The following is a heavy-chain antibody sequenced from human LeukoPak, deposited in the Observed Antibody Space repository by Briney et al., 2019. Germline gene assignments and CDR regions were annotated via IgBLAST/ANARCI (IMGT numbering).Heavy chain of an antibody. V-gene: IGHV4-39*07. CDR1: GGSISSSSYY. D-gene: IGHD6-13*01. CDR2: IYYSGST. J-gene: IGHJ5*02. Sequence: SETLSLTCTVSGGSISSSSYYWGWIRQPPGKGLEWIGSIYYSGSTYYNPSLKSRVTISVDTSKNQFSLKLSSVTAADTAVYYCARVQGAAARGYWFDPWGQGTLVTVSS. CDR3: ARVQGAAARGYWFDP.